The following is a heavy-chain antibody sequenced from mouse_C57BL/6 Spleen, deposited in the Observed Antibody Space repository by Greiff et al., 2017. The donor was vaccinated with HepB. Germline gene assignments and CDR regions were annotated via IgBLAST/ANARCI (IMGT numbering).Heavy chain of an antibody. V-gene: IGHV5-12*01. Sequence: EVMLVESGGGLVQPGGSLKLSCAASGFTFSDYYMYWVRQTPEKRLEWVAYISNGGGSTYYPDTVKGRFTISRDNAKNTLYLQMSRLKSEDTAMYYCARHAPTNYYGSSYYFDYWGQGTTLTGSS. D-gene: IGHD1-1*01. CDR1: GFTFSDYY. J-gene: IGHJ2*01. CDR3: ARHAPTNYYGSSYYFDY. CDR2: ISNGGGST.